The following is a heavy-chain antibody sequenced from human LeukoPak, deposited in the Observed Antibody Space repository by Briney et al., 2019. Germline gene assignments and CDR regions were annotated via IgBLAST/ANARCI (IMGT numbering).Heavy chain of an antibody. Sequence: SETLSLTCTVSGGSISSGDYYWSWIRQPPGKGLEWIGYIYYSGSTYYNPSLKSRVTISVDTSRNQFSLRLTSVTAAVTAVYYCARGRSLHYFDYWGQGTLVTVSS. CDR1: GGSISSGDYY. J-gene: IGHJ4*02. V-gene: IGHV4-30-4*01. CDR2: IYYSGST. CDR3: ARGRSLHYFDY.